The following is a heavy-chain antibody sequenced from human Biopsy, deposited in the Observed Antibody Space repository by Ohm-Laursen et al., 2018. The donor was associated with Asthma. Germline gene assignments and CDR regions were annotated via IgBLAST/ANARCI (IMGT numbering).Heavy chain of an antibody. CDR3: ASDFPKDYVRCNFQF. J-gene: IGHJ4*02. CDR2: HDHEEGGT. V-gene: IGHV1-24*01. D-gene: IGHD4-17*01. CDR1: GYSLTDLS. Sequence: ATVTISCKIYGYSLTDLSMHWVRQAPGQGLEWMGGHDHEEGGTVNARRFQGRVTMTEDTSTDTAYTELSSLSSDDTAVYYCASDFPKDYVRCNFQFWGQGTLVTVSS.